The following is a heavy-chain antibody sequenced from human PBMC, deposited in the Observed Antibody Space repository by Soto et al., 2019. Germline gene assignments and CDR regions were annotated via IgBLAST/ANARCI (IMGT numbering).Heavy chain of an antibody. CDR1: AGSISSYY. J-gene: IGHJ6*02. D-gene: IGHD3-10*01. CDR3: ARIIRTLAWDGVDV. CDR2: IYNSGST. Sequence: QVQLQESGPGLVKASETLSLTCTVSAGSISSYYWGWIRQSPGKGLEWIGYIYNSGSTNYNPSLKSRLTMSVDTCKNQFFLKLSSVTAADTAVYYCARIIRTLAWDGVDVWGQGTRVTV. V-gene: IGHV4-59*01.